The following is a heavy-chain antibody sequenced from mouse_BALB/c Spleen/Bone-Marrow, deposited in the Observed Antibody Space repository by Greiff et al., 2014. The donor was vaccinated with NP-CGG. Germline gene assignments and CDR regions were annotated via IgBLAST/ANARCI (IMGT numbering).Heavy chain of an antibody. Sequence: QVQLQQPGAELVRPGTSVKMSCKAAGYTFTNYWIGWVKRRPGHGLEWIGDIYPGDNYTNYNEKFKGKATLTADTSSSTAYMQLSSLTSEDSAIYYCTRGGYDYTWFAYWGQGTLVTVSA. CDR2: IYPGDNYT. V-gene: IGHV1-63*02. D-gene: IGHD2-4*01. CDR3: TRGGYDYTWFAY. J-gene: IGHJ3*01. CDR1: GYTFTNYW.